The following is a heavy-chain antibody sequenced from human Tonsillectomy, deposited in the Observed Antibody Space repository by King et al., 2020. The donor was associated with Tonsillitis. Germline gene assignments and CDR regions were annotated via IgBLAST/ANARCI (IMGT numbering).Heavy chain of an antibody. V-gene: IGHV3-21*01. CDR2: ISSSSSYI. CDR3: ARGSLLVVVPRGSMDV. D-gene: IGHD2-2*01. Sequence: VQLVESGGGLVKPGGSLRLSCAASGFTFSSYSMNWVRQAPGKGLEWVSSISSSSSYIYYADSVKGRFTISRDNAKNLLYLQMNSLRAEDTAVYYCARGSLLVVVPRGSMDVWGQGTTVTVSS. CDR1: GFTFSSYS. J-gene: IGHJ6*02.